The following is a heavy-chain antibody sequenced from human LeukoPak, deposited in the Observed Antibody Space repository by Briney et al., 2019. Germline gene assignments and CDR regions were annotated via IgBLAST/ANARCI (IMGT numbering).Heavy chain of an antibody. CDR1: CGFISRYY. D-gene: IGHD1-1*01. CDR2: IYYSGST. Sequence: SETLSLTCTVSCGFISRYYWRWLRHPREKGLEWIGHIYYSGSTNYNPSLKSRVTIPVDTSKNQFSLKLSSVTAADTAVYYCARDLLPGTTGYWGQGNLVIVSA. CDR3: ARDLLPGTTGY. J-gene: IGHJ4*02. V-gene: IGHV4-59*01.